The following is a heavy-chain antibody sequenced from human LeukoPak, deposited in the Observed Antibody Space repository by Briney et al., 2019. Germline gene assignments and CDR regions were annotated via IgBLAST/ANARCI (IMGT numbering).Heavy chain of an antibody. CDR2: IYYSGST. J-gene: IGHJ4*02. Sequence: SETLPLTCSVSGDSITSRDYYWSWIRQPPGKGLEWIGYIYYSGSTSYNPSLKSRVTISVDTSKNQFSLKLSSVTAADTAVYYCARAREGENARGYSGYDTQFLFDYWGQGTLVTVSS. CDR3: ARAREGENARGYSGYDTQFLFDY. D-gene: IGHD5-12*01. V-gene: IGHV4-30-4*08. CDR1: GDSITSRDYY.